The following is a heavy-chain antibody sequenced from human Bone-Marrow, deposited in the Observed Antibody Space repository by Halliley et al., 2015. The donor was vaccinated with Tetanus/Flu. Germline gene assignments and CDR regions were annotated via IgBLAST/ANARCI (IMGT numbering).Heavy chain of an antibody. CDR2: GGGGGGT. D-gene: IGHD3-3*01. V-gene: IGHV3-23*01. J-gene: IGHJ5*02. Sequence: GGGGGGTFHPAPVKGRFTISRDNSKNPLYLQMNSLRAEDTAVYYCAKAPRPSITIPTTWGQGTLVTVSS. CDR3: AKAPRPSITIPTT.